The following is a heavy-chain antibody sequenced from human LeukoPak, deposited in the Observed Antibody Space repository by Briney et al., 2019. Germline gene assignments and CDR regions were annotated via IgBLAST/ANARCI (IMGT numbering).Heavy chain of an antibody. Sequence: PGGSLRLSCAASGFTFSGSAMHWVRQASGKGLEWVGRIRSKANSYATAYAASVKGRFTISRDDSKNTAYLQMNSLKTEDTAVYYCTRYYYDSSGYYEEAAFDIWGQGTMVTVSS. CDR1: GFTFSGSA. V-gene: IGHV3-73*01. J-gene: IGHJ3*02. D-gene: IGHD3-22*01. CDR2: IRSKANSYAT. CDR3: TRYYYDSSGYYEEAAFDI.